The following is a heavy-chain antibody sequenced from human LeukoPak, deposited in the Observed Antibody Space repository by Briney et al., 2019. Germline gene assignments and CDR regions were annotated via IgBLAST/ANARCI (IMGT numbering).Heavy chain of an antibody. Sequence: SETLSLTCAVYGGSFSGYYWSWIRQPPGKGLEWIGEIHHSGSTNYNPSLKSRVSMSVDTSKKQFSLKLSSATAADTAVYYCARFLAYCGGDCSNWYFDLWGRGTLVTVSS. D-gene: IGHD2-21*02. CDR3: ARFLAYCGGDCSNWYFDL. J-gene: IGHJ2*01. CDR2: IHHSGST. V-gene: IGHV4-34*01. CDR1: GGSFSGYY.